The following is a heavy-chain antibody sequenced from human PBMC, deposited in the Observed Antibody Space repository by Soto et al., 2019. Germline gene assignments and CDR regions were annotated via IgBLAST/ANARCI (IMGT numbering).Heavy chain of an antibody. CDR1: GFTFSSDA. CDR3: AKDYSWTLEGAFDI. V-gene: IGHV3-23*01. D-gene: IGHD1-1*01. J-gene: IGHJ3*02. Sequence: GGSLSLSCAASGFTFSSDAMNWVRQAPGKGLEWVSVISGSGGSTYYADSVKGRFTISRDNSKNTLYLQMNSLRAEDTAVYYCAKDYSWTLEGAFDIWGQGTMVTVSS. CDR2: ISGSGGST.